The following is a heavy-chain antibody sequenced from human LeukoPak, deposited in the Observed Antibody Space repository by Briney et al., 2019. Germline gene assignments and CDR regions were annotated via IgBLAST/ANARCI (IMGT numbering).Heavy chain of an antibody. CDR2: INTDGSST. CDR1: GFTFSSYW. D-gene: IGHD3-3*01. Sequence: PGGSLRLSCAASGFTFSSYWMHWVRQAPGKGLVWVSRINTDGSSTSYADSVKGRFTISRDNAKNTLYLQMDSLRAEDTAVYYCARDNNSYDFADAFDIWGQGTMVTVSS. J-gene: IGHJ3*02. V-gene: IGHV3-74*01. CDR3: ARDNNSYDFADAFDI.